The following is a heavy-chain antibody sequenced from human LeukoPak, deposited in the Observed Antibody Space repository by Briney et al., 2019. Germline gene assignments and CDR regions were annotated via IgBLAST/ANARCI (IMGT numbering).Heavy chain of an antibody. CDR2: INGDGSST. Sequence: GGSLRLSCAASGFTLSNYWMHWVRQAPGKGLVWVSHINGDGSSTNYADSVKGRFTISRDNSKNTVYLQVNSLRAEDTAVFYCAKDRAWLQFWSWGQGTLVTVSS. J-gene: IGHJ4*02. V-gene: IGHV3-74*01. CDR3: AKDRAWLQFWS. CDR1: GFTLSNYW. D-gene: IGHD5-18*01.